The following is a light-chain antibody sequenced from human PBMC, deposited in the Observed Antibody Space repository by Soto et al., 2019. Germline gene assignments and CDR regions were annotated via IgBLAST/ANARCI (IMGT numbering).Light chain of an antibody. CDR2: DVR. CDR3: SSYTSSNTLV. Sequence: QSALTQPASVSGSPGQSITISCTGSSSDVGYYNYVSWYQQHPGKAPKLMIYDVRYRPSGVSDRFSGSKSGNTASLTLSGLQAEDESDYYCSSYTSSNTLVFGTGTKLTVL. J-gene: IGLJ1*01. CDR1: SSDVGYYNY. V-gene: IGLV2-14*03.